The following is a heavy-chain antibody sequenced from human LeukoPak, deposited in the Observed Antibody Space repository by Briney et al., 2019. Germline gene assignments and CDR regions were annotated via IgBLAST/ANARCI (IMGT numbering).Heavy chain of an antibody. Sequence: ASVKVSCKASGYTFTGYYMHWVRQAPGQGLEWMGWINPNGGGTNYAQKFQGRVTMTRDTSTSTVYMELSSLRSEDTAVYYCARDANYDYVWGSYRYSYYYYYMDVWGKGTTVTISS. D-gene: IGHD3-16*02. CDR1: GYTFTGYY. CDR2: INPNGGGT. V-gene: IGHV1-2*02. J-gene: IGHJ6*03. CDR3: ARDANYDYVWGSYRYSYYYYYMDV.